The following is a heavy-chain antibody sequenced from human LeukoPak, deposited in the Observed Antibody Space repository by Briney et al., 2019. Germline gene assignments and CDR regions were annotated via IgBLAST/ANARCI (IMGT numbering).Heavy chain of an antibody. CDR2: KCNRGST. D-gene: IGHD3-22*01. CDR3: AASAPSYYVAFGF. CDR1: GVSISSYC. V-gene: IGHV4-59*08. Sequence: PSETLSLTCTVSGVSISSYCWSWIRQPPGKGLEWIGYKCNRGSTNYNPSLRSRVTVSVDTSKQQFPLRLSSVTAADTAFYYCAASAPSYYVAFGFWGQGTLVTASS. J-gene: IGHJ4*02.